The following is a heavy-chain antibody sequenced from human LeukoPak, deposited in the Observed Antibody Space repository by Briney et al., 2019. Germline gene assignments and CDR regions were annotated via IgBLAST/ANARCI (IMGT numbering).Heavy chain of an antibody. CDR2: ISAYNGNT. CDR1: GYTFTSYG. J-gene: IGHJ3*02. CDR3: ARVPKNSSSWYSTGGVAFDI. D-gene: IGHD6-13*01. Sequence: ASVKVSCEASGYTFTSYGISWVRQAPGQGLEWMGWISAYNGNTNYAQKLQGRVTMTTDTSTSTAYMELRSLRSDDTAVYYCARVPKNSSSWYSTGGVAFDIWGQGTMVTVSS. V-gene: IGHV1-18*01.